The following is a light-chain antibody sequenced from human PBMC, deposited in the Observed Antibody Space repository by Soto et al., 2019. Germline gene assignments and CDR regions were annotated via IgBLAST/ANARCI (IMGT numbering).Light chain of an antibody. CDR1: HDVSRN. Sequence: DIQMTQSPSSLSASVGDRVTIACQSSHDVSRNLNWFQQKPGEAPKLLIYDASNLERGVPSRFSASGSGTDFTFTISRLQPEDVATYYFQQYNSMLSFGGGTEIELK. CDR3: QQYNSMLS. V-gene: IGKV1-33*01. J-gene: IGKJ4*01. CDR2: DAS.